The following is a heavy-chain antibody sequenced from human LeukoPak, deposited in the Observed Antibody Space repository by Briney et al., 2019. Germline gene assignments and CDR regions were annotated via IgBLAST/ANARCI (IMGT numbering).Heavy chain of an antibody. Sequence: GASVKVSCTASGYTFTSYGISWVRQAPGQGLEWMGWISAYNGNTNYAQKLQGRVTMTTDTSTSTAYMELRSLRSDDTAVYYCARGAAIVGATKGGDYWGQGTLVTVSS. CDR1: GYTFTSYG. J-gene: IGHJ4*02. CDR2: ISAYNGNT. V-gene: IGHV1-18*01. D-gene: IGHD1-26*01. CDR3: ARGAAIVGATKGGDY.